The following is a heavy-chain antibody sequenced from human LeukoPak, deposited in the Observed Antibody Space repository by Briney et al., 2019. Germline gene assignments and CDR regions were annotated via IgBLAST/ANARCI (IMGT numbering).Heavy chain of an antibody. J-gene: IGHJ4*02. CDR2: LYSGRTT. Sequence: SETLSLTCTVSGDSFTSSSHHWGWIRQSPGKGLEWIGSLYSGRTTYCNPTLNSRVTISLVTSKNQFSLQLNSVTAADTAIYYCVRHDGRGGNTMGALDSWGQGSLVTVSS. D-gene: IGHD3-3*01. CDR3: VRHDGRGGNTMGALDS. V-gene: IGHV4-39*01. CDR1: GDSFTSSSHH.